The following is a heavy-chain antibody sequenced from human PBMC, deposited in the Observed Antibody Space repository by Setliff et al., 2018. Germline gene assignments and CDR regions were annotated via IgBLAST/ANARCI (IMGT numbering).Heavy chain of an antibody. D-gene: IGHD2-21*01. J-gene: IGHJ4*02. CDR1: GDSFNNYA. V-gene: IGHV1-69*05. Sequence: GASVKVSCKASGDSFNNYAISWVRQAPGQGLEWMGGTIPMFGTTNYARKFQGRVTIMTDESTSTAYMQLSSLTSDDTAVYFCTTSRAPRVVLAADFDLWGQGTLVTVSS. CDR3: TTSRAPRVVLAADFDL. CDR2: TIPMFGTT.